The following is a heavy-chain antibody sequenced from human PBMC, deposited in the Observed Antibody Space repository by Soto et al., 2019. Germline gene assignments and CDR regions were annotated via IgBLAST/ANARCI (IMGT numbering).Heavy chain of an antibody. D-gene: IGHD5-12*01. CDR3: ARDRGYDSYYSYYGMDV. CDR2: ISAYNGNT. CDR1: GYTFTSYG. Sequence: ASGKVSCKASGYTFTSYGISWVRQAPGQGLEWMGWISAYNGNTNYAQKLQGRVTMTTDTSTSTAYMELRSLRSDDTAVYYCARDRGYDSYYSYYGMDVWGQGTTVPVSS. J-gene: IGHJ6*02. V-gene: IGHV1-18*04.